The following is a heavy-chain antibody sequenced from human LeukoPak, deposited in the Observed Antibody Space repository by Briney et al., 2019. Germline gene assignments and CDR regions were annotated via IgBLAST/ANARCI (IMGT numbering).Heavy chain of an antibody. CDR3: AGLLGSWYSTFDAFDI. V-gene: IGHV3-21*01. CDR2: ISSSSSYI. CDR1: GFTFSSYS. Sequence: GGSLRLSCAASGFTFSSYSMNWVRQAPGKGLEWVSSISSSSSYIYYADSVKGRFTISRDNAKNSPYLQMNSLRSEDTAVYYCAGLLGSWYSTFDAFDIWGQGTMVTVSS. J-gene: IGHJ3*02. D-gene: IGHD6-13*01.